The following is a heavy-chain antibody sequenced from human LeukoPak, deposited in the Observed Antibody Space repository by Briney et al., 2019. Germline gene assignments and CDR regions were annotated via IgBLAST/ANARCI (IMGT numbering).Heavy chain of an antibody. D-gene: IGHD1-1*01. V-gene: IGHV3-66*01. CDR3: ARDWKTNSFDY. CDR1: GFTVSSNY. Sequence: GGSLRLSCAASGFTVSSNYMSWVRQAPGKGLEWVSVIFTGGSTYYADSVRGRFTISRDISENTLYLQMDSLRAEDTAIYYCARDWKTNSFDYWGQGTLVSVSS. CDR2: IFTGGST. J-gene: IGHJ4*02.